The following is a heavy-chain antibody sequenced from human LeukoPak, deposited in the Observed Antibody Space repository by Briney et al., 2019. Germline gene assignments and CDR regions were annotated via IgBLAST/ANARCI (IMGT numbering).Heavy chain of an antibody. CDR1: GGSISTYY. J-gene: IGHJ6*04. CDR3: AREVPLVRRPFYMDV. D-gene: IGHD1-14*01. V-gene: IGHV4-59*01. CDR2: IYSSGGT. Sequence: SETLSLTCTVSGGSISTYYWTWIRQPPGKGLEYIGNIYSSGGTNYNPSLKSRGTISVDTSKNQFSLKVTSVTTADTAVYYCAREVPLVRRPFYMDVWGKGTMVTVSS.